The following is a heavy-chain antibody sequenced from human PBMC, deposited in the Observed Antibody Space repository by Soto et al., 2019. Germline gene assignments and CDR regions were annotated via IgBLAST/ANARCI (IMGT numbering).Heavy chain of an antibody. CDR3: ARAPVRYFDWLYSFDY. J-gene: IGHJ4*02. CDR1: GYTLTSYA. Sequence: ASVKVSCKASGYTLTSYAMHWVRQAPGQRLEWMGWTNAGNGNTKYSQKFQGRVTITRDTSASTAYMELSSLRSEDTAVYYCARAPVRYFDWLYSFDYWGQGTLVTVSS. D-gene: IGHD3-9*01. CDR2: TNAGNGNT. V-gene: IGHV1-3*01.